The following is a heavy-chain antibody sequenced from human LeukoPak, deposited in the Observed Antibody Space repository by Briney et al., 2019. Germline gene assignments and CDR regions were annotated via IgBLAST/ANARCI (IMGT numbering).Heavy chain of an antibody. D-gene: IGHD2-21*02. J-gene: IGHJ4*02. Sequence: GGSLRLSCAASGFSFDDYVMHWVRQTPGKGLEWVSLISWNGGSAYYTDSVKGRFTISRDNSKNSLYLQMNSLRAEDTALYYCARDKSPYCGADCYSVFDYWGQGTLATVSS. CDR2: ISWNGGSA. V-gene: IGHV3-43D*03. CDR1: GFSFDDYV. CDR3: ARDKSPYCGADCYSVFDY.